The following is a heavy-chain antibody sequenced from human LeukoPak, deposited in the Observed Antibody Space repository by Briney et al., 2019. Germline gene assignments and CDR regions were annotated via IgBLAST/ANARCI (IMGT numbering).Heavy chain of an antibody. D-gene: IGHD3-16*01. V-gene: IGHV3-49*04. CDR3: AKDYYDYVWGSSGAGY. CDR1: GFTFGDYA. J-gene: IGHJ4*02. CDR2: IRSKAYGGTT. Sequence: PGGSLRLSCTASGFTFGDYAMSWVRQAPGKGLEWVGFIRSKAYGGTTEYAASVKGRFTISRDDSKSIAYLQMNSLRAEDTAVYYCAKDYYDYVWGSSGAGYWGQGTLVTVSS.